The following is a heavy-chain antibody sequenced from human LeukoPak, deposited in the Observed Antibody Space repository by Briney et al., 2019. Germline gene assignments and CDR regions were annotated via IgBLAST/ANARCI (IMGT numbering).Heavy chain of an antibody. CDR3: ARETRLHSGSYSNDAFDI. Sequence: SETLSLTCAVSGGSIRNDYWSWIRQPPGKGLEWIGYISYSGSTDYNPSLKSRVTISLDTSKNQFSLRLSSVTAADTAVYYCARETRLHSGSYSNDAFDIWGQGTMVTVSS. V-gene: IGHV4-59*13. CDR2: ISYSGST. J-gene: IGHJ3*02. CDR1: GGSIRNDY. D-gene: IGHD1-26*01.